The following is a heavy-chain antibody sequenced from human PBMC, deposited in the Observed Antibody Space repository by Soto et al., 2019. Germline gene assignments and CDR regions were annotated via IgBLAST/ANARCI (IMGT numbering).Heavy chain of an antibody. CDR3: ASLSSSFYYYYGMDV. CDR1: GFTFSSYA. D-gene: IGHD6-6*01. J-gene: IGHJ6*02. Sequence: LRLSCAATGFTFSSYAMSWVRQAPGKGLEWVSVISGSGGGTYYADSVKGRFTISRDKSKNTLYLQMNSLRVEDTAVFYCASLSSSFYYYYGMDVWGQGTTVTVSS. CDR2: ISGSGGGT. V-gene: IGHV3-23*01.